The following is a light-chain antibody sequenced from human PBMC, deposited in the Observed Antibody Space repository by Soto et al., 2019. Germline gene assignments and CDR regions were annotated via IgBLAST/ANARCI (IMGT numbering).Light chain of an antibody. CDR3: QTWGTGIVN. J-gene: IGLJ2*01. CDR2: LNRDGSH. Sequence: QAVVTQSPSASASLGASVKLTCTLSSGHSNYAIAWHQQQPEKGPRYLMKLNRDGSHSKGDGIPNRFSGSSSGAERYLTISSLQSEDEADYYCQTWGTGIVNFGGGTKPTVL. V-gene: IGLV4-69*01. CDR1: SGHSNYA.